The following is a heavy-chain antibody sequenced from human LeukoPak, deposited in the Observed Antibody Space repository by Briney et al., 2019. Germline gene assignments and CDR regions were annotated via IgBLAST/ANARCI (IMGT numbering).Heavy chain of an antibody. CDR2: IYYSGST. V-gene: IGHV4-59*01. J-gene: IGHJ4*02. CDR1: GGSISSYY. CDR3: ARNYYDTKKPWD. D-gene: IGHD3-22*01. Sequence: SETLSLTCTVSGGSISSYYWSWIRQPPGKGLEWIGYIYYSGSTNYNPSLKSRVTISVDTSKNQFSLKLSSVTAADTAVYYCARNYYDTKKPWDWGQGTLVTVSS.